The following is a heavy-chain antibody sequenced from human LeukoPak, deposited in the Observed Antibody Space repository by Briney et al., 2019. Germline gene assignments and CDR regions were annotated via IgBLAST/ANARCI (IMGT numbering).Heavy chain of an antibody. CDR1: GFTFSSYA. CDR3: SEMDY. Sequence: GGSLRLSCAASGFTFSSYAMSWVRQAPGKGLEWVSGLSASGGLTYYADSDKGRFTISRDNSKNTLYLQMNRLYYCAKGGSSWSEMDYWGQGTLVTVSS. CDR2: LSASGGLT. D-gene: IGHD6-13*01. J-gene: IGHJ4*02. V-gene: IGHV3-23*01.